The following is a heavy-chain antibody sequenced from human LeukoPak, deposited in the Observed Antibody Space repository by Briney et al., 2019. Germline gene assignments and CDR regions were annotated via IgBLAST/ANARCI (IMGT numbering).Heavy chain of an antibody. J-gene: IGHJ3*02. CDR3: AKGMYSSGGPENAFDI. CDR1: GFTFSSYG. V-gene: IGHV3-30*18. D-gene: IGHD6-19*01. CDR2: ISYDGSNK. Sequence: GGSLRLSCAASGFTFSSYGMHWVRQAPGKGLEWVAVISYDGSNKYYADSVKGRFTISRDNSKNTLYLQMNSLRAEDTAVYYCAKGMYSSGGPENAFDIWGQGTMVTVSS.